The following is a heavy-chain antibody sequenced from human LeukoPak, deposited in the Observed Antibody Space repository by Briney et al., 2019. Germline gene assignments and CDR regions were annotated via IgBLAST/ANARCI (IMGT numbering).Heavy chain of an antibody. V-gene: IGHV3-9*01. J-gene: IGHJ4*02. CDR1: GFTFDDYA. CDR3: AKDRGYGTRYYFDY. Sequence: GGSLRLSCAASGFTFDDYAMHWVRQAPGKGLEWGSGISWNSGSIGYADSVKGRFTISRDNAKNSLYLQMNSLRAEDTALYYCAKDRGYGTRYYFDYWGQGTLVTVSS. CDR2: ISWNSGSI. D-gene: IGHD1-1*01.